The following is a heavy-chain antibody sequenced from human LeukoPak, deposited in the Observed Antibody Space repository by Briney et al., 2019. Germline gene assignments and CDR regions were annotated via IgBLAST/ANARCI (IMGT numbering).Heavy chain of an antibody. Sequence: ASVKVSCKASGYTFTGYYMHWVRRAPGQGLEWMGWINPNSGGTNYAQKFQGRVTMTRDTSISTAYMELSRLRSDDTAVYYCAREAFESTRYYYDSSGYPYWGQGTLVTVSS. CDR1: GYTFTGYY. CDR3: AREAFESTRYYYDSSGYPY. J-gene: IGHJ4*02. V-gene: IGHV1-2*02. D-gene: IGHD3-22*01. CDR2: INPNSGGT.